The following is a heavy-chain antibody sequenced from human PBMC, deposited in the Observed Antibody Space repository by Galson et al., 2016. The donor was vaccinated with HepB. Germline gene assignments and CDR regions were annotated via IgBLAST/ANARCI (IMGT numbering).Heavy chain of an antibody. CDR3: VREPHGRVYGMDV. D-gene: IGHD1-26*01. J-gene: IGHJ6*02. V-gene: IGHV3-33*01. CDR1: GFTFSSYG. Sequence: SLRLSCATSGFTFSSYGMHWVRQPPGKGLELVAAIWFDGSYKFHADSVKGRFTISRDNSKNTLYLQMDTLRVEDTAIYYCVREPHGRVYGMDVWGQGTMVTVSS. CDR2: IWFDGSYK.